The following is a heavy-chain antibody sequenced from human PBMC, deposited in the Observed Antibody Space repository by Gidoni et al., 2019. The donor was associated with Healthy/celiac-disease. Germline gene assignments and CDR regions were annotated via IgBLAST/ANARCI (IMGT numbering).Heavy chain of an antibody. CDR2: ISGGNRNT. CDR1: GYSFANYA. CDR3: ARGQGVDSRNYYYYYMDV. V-gene: IGHV1-3*01. Sequence: QVQLVQSGAEVKKPGDSVTVSCKTSGYSFANYAMHWVRQAPGQRLEWMGWISGGNRNTKFSQKFQGRVTITRDTSASTSYMELSSLRSEDTAVYYCARGQGVDSRNYYYYYMDVWGKGTTVTVSS. D-gene: IGHD4-4*01. J-gene: IGHJ6*03.